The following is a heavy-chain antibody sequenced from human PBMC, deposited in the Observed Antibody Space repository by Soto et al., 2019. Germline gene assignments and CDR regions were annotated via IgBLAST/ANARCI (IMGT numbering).Heavy chain of an antibody. D-gene: IGHD4-17*01. CDR1: GYSFTSYW. CDR2: IYPGDSDT. J-gene: IGHJ3*01. Sequence: GESLKISCKGSGYSFTSYWIGWERQMPGKGLEWMGIIYPGDSDTRYSPSFQCQLPISADNSITTASLHWRSLRAADTAMYYCARPNTSAYGGNSLDGFDFWGQGTMVTVSS. V-gene: IGHV5-51*01. CDR3: ARPNTSAYGGNSLDGFDF.